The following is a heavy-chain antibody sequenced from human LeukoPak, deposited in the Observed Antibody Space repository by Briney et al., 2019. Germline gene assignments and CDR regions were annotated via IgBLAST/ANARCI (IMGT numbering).Heavy chain of an antibody. CDR2: IYYSGST. J-gene: IGHJ5*02. CDR1: GGSISSHY. D-gene: IGHD4-17*01. CDR3: ARGGTTVTPGLLWFDP. Sequence: SETLSLTCSVSGGSISSHYWSWIRQPPGKGLEWIGYIYYSGSTEYNPSLKSRVTISVDTSKNQFSLKLSSVTAADTAVYYCARGGTTVTPGLLWFDPWGQGTLVTVSS. V-gene: IGHV4-59*11.